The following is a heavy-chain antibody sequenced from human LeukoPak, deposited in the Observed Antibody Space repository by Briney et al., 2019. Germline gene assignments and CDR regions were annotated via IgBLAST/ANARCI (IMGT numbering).Heavy chain of an antibody. Sequence: GGSLRLSCAASGFTFSSYGMHWVRQAPGKGLEWVANIKQDGSEKYYVDSVKGRFTISRDNAKNSLYLQMNSLRAEDTAVYYCARAWVRGVIDQGFDYWGQGTLVTVSS. CDR2: IKQDGSEK. CDR3: ARAWVRGVIDQGFDY. CDR1: GFTFSSYG. V-gene: IGHV3-7*01. J-gene: IGHJ4*02. D-gene: IGHD3-10*01.